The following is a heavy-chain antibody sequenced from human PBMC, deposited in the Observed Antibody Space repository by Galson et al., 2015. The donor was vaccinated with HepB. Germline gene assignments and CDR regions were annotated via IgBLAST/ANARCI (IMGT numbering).Heavy chain of an antibody. CDR2: IYPGDSDT. J-gene: IGHJ6*02. CDR1: GYSFTSYW. V-gene: IGHV5-51*01. D-gene: IGHD6-13*01. CDR3: ARSTAAAGSYYYGMDV. Sequence: QSGAEVKKPGESLKISCKGSGYSFTSYWIGWVRQMPGKGLEWMGIIYPGDSDTRYSPSFQGQVTISADKSISTAYLQWSSLKASDTAMYYCARSTAAAGSYYYGMDVWGQGTTVTVSS.